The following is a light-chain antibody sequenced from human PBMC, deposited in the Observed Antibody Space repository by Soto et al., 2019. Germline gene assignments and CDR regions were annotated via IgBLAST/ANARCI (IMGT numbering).Light chain of an antibody. V-gene: IGKV3-20*01. CDR2: GAF. CDR1: RRVNSTY. Sequence: EIVLTQSPGTLSLSPGERATLYCRASRRVNSTYLAWYQQKPGQTPRLLIYGAFSRAAAIPDRFSGSGSGADFTLTISRLEPEDFAVYYCQQYSRSPRTFGQGTTVEIK. J-gene: IGKJ1*01. CDR3: QQYSRSPRT.